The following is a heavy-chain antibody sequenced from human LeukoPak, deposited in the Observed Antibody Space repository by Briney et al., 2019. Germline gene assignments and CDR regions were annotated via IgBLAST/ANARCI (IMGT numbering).Heavy chain of an antibody. CDR2: ICYDGSNK. J-gene: IGHJ5*02. CDR1: GFTFSRYG. Sequence: PGGSLRLSCAASGFTFSRYGMHWVRQAPGKGLEWMALICYDGSNKYYGDSVKGRITISRDNSKNTLYLQINSLRAEDTAVYYCARDRMDYYDSSGLGAWGQGTLVTVSS. CDR3: ARDRMDYYDSSGLGA. V-gene: IGHV3-33*01. D-gene: IGHD3-22*01.